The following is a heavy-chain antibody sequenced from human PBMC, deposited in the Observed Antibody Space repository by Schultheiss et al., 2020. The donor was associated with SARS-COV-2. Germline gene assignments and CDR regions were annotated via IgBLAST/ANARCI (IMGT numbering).Heavy chain of an antibody. J-gene: IGHJ6*02. CDR1: GFTFSSYG. Sequence: GGSLRLSCAASGFTFSSYGMHWVRQAPGKGLEWVAVISYDGSNKYYADSVKGRFTISRDNSKNALYLQMNSLRAEDTAVYYCARDCGSWYYYYYGMDVWGQGSTVTVSS. V-gene: IGHV3-30*03. CDR3: ARDCGSWYYYYYGMDV. CDR2: ISYDGSNK. D-gene: IGHD6-13*01.